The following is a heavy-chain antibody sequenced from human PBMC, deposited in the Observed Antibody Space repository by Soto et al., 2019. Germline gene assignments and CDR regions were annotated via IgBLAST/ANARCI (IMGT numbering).Heavy chain of an antibody. V-gene: IGHV1-3*05. CDR1: GYTFTSYA. Sequence: QVQLVQSGAEEKKPGASVKVSCKASGYTFTSYAMHWVRQAPGQRLEWMGWINAGNGNTKYSQKFQGRVTITRVTSXSTAYMELSSLRSEDTAVYYCAINGATPYDSGMDVWGQGTTVTGSS. CDR2: INAGNGNT. D-gene: IGHD1-26*01. J-gene: IGHJ6*02. CDR3: AINGATPYDSGMDV.